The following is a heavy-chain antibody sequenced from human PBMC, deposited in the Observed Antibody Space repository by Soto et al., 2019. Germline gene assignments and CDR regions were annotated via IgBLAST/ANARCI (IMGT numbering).Heavy chain of an antibody. CDR3: AIYLGGSRPAFDA. J-gene: IGHJ4*02. V-gene: IGHV4-34*01. Sequence: PSLTCAVYGGSFSGYYWSWIRQPPGKGLEWIGEINHSGSTNYNPSLKSRVTISVDTSKNQFSLKLSSVTAADTAVYYCAIYLGGSRPAFDASGQGTMVAVAS. CDR2: INHSGST. D-gene: IGHD3-9*01. CDR1: GGSFSGYY.